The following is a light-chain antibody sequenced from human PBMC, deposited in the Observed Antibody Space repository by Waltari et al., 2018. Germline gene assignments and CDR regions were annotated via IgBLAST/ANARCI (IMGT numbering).Light chain of an antibody. CDR1: SSDVGGYGY. Sequence: QSALTQPASVSGSPGQAITISCTGTSSDVGGYGYVSWYQQHPGKAPKLIIYDCSNRPSGVSSRFSGSKFGNTASLTISGLQADDEADYYCNSYTSSSSLFGGGTRLTVL. V-gene: IGLV2-14*03. J-gene: IGLJ2*01. CDR2: DCS. CDR3: NSYTSSSSL.